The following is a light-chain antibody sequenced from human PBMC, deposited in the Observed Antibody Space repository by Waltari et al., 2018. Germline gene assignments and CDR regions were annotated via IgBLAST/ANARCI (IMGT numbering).Light chain of an antibody. Sequence: SCRTNQSISEYFAWYQQRPGQAPWLLIYHGSSRATGIPGRFSGRGSGTGCILAISRLEPEEFAVYYCQHYVSLPVTFGQGTREEIK. J-gene: IGKJ1*01. CDR2: HGS. CDR3: QHYVSLPVT. V-gene: IGKV3-20*01. CDR1: QSISEY.